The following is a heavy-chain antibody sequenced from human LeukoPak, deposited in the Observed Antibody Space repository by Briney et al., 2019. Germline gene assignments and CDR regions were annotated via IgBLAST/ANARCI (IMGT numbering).Heavy chain of an antibody. V-gene: IGHV4-59*01. CDR1: GGPISSYY. CDR3: ARGGSGIVGYYYMDV. J-gene: IGHJ6*03. CDR2: IYYSGST. D-gene: IGHD3-10*01. Sequence: SETLSLTCTVSGGPISSYYWSWIRQSPGKGLEWIGYIYYSGSTNYNPSLKSRVTISVDTSKNQFSLKLSSVTAADTAVYYCARGGSGIVGYYYMDVWGKGTTVTISS.